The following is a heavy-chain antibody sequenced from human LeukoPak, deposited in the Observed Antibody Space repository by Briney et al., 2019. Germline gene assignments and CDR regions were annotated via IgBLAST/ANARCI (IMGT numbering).Heavy chain of an antibody. CDR3: LRDYHGMDV. CDR1: GFTVNEYD. CDR2: IGLVGDT. Sequence: GGSLRLSCAASGFTVNEYDMHWVRQATGKGLEWVSAIGLVGDTYYVGCVKGRFTMSRDNASNNVHLQMNSLRDGDTGVYYCLRDYHGMDVWGQGTTVIVSS. V-gene: IGHV3-13*01. J-gene: IGHJ6*02. D-gene: IGHD3-16*02.